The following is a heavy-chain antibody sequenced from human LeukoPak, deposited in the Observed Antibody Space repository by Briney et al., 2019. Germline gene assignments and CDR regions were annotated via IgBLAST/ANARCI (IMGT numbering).Heavy chain of an antibody. Sequence: GGSMRLSCAASGFTFSSYAMSWVRQAPGKGLEWVSAISGSGGSTYYADSVKGRFTISRDNSKNTLYLQMNSLRAEDTAVYYCAKALSIAAASPRGYYYYGMDVWGQGTTVTVSS. J-gene: IGHJ6*02. D-gene: IGHD6-13*01. V-gene: IGHV3-23*01. CDR1: GFTFSSYA. CDR2: ISGSGGST. CDR3: AKALSIAAASPRGYYYYGMDV.